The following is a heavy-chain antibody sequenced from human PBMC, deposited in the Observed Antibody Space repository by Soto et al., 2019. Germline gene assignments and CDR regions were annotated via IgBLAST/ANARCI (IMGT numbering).Heavy chain of an antibody. J-gene: IGHJ6*02. CDR1: GLSVSSSD. V-gene: IGHV3-53*02. D-gene: IGHD6-6*01. Sequence: EVHLVETGGGLIQPGGSLRRSCAASGLSVSSSDMSWVRQASGKGLEWVSVIYSGGSTHDSDSVKGRFTISRDNSKHTVHLQMNSLRVDDTAVYFCSTSSRNEYHFAMDAWGQGTTVIVSS. CDR3: STSSRNEYHFAMDA. CDR2: IYSGGST.